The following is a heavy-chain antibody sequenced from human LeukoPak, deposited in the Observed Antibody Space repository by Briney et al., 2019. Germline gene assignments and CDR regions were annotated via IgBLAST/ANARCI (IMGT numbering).Heavy chain of an antibody. CDR1: GYTFTSYD. CDR2: MNPNSGNT. D-gene: IGHD6-6*01. CDR3: ARGLRIAARLSMGY. J-gene: IGHJ4*02. V-gene: IGHV1-8*03. Sequence: GASVNVSCKASGYTFTSYDINWVRQATGQGLEWMGWMNPNSGNTGYAQKFQVRVTITRNTSISTAYMELSSLRSEDTAVYYCARGLRIAARLSMGYWGQRTLVTVS.